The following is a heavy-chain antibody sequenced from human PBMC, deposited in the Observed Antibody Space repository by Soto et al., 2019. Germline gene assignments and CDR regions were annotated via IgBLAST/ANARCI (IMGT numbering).Heavy chain of an antibody. D-gene: IGHD1-26*01. CDR3: ARDHRMEEWEVVGAFDI. V-gene: IGHV4-30-4*01. CDR1: GGSISSGNYY. CDR2: IYYSGST. Sequence: SETLSLTFTVSGGSISSGNYYWSWIRQPPGKGLEWIGYIYYSGSTYYNPSLKSRVTISVDTSKNQFSLKLSSVTAAGTAVYYCARDHRMEEWEVVGAFDIWGRGTMVTVSS. J-gene: IGHJ3*02.